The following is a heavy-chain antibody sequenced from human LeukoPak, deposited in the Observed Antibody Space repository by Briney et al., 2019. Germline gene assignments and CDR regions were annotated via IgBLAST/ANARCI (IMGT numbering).Heavy chain of an antibody. CDR1: GYSFTSYW. CDR2: IYPGDSDT. CDR3: ARFVSSTTFGYYYYMDV. Sequence: GESLKISCKGSGYSFTSYWIGWVRQMPGKGLEWMGIIYPGDSDTRYSPSFQGQVTISADKSISTAYLRWSSLKASDTAMYYCARFVSSTTFGYYYYMDVWGKGTTVTVSS. V-gene: IGHV5-51*01. J-gene: IGHJ6*03. D-gene: IGHD6-6*01.